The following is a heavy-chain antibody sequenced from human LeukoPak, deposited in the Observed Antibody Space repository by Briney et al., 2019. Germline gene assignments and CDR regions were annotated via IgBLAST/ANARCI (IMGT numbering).Heavy chain of an antibody. Sequence: PSETLSLTCAVSGGSISSSNWWSWVRQPPGKGLEWIGEIYHSGSTNYNPSLKSRVTISVDKSKNQFSLKLGSVTAADTAVYYCAGGDSSSSYYHYYYGMDVWGQGTTVTVSS. V-gene: IGHV4-4*02. J-gene: IGHJ6*02. CDR3: AGGDSSSSYYHYYYGMDV. D-gene: IGHD6-13*01. CDR2: IYHSGST. CDR1: GGSISSSNW.